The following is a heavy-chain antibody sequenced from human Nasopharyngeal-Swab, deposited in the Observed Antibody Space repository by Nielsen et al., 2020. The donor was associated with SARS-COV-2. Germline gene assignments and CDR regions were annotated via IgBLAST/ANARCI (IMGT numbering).Heavy chain of an antibody. Sequence: SGPTLVKPTETLTLTCTVSGFSLSNARMGVSWIRQPPGKALEWLAHIFSRDEKYYTSSLKSRLTVSKDTSKSQVVLTMTNMDPVDTGTYYCARIGFDLFLWNFYYYMDVWGKGTTVTVSS. V-gene: IGHV2-26*01. CDR2: IFSRDEK. CDR1: GFSLSNARMG. CDR3: ARIGFDLFLWNFYYYMDV. J-gene: IGHJ6*03. D-gene: IGHD3-10*01.